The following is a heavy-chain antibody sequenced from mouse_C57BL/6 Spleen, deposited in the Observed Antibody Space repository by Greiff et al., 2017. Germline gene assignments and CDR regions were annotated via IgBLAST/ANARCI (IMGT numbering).Heavy chain of an antibody. D-gene: IGHD1-1*01. CDR2: ISSGGSYT. J-gene: IGHJ1*03. CDR1: GFTFSSYG. CDR3: ARHEGITTVVSYWYFDV. Sequence: EVKLMESGGDLVKPGGSLKLSCAASGFTFSSYGMSWVRQTPDKRLEWVATISSGGSYTYYPDSVKGRFTISRDNAKNTLYLQMSRMKSEETAMYYCARHEGITTVVSYWYFDVWGTGTTVTVSS. V-gene: IGHV5-6*01.